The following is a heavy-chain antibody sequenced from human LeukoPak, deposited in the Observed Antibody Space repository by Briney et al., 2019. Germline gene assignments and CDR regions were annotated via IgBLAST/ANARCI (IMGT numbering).Heavy chain of an antibody. D-gene: IGHD3-22*01. J-gene: IGHJ3*02. CDR3: ASAGDSSDYYYFSAFDI. CDR1: GYSFTSYW. CDR2: IYPGDSDT. Sequence: GESLKISCKGSGYSFTSYWIGWVHQMPGKGLEWMGVIYPGDSDTTYSPSFQGQVTISADKTISTAYLQWSSLKASDTAMYYCASAGDSSDYYYFSAFDIWGQGTMVTVSS. V-gene: IGHV5-51*07.